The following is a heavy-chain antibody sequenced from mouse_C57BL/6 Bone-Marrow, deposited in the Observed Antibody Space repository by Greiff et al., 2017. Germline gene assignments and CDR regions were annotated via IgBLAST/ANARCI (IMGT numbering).Heavy chain of an antibody. CDR2: IYPGNSDT. Sequence: EVQLQQSGTVLARPGASVKMSCKTSGYTFTSYWMHWVKQRPGQGLEWIGAIYPGNSDTSYNQKFKGKAKLTAVTSASTAYMELSSLTNEDSAVYYCTRDDYDVKYFDVWGTGTTVTVSS. V-gene: IGHV1-5*01. J-gene: IGHJ1*03. CDR3: TRDDYDVKYFDV. D-gene: IGHD2-4*01. CDR1: GYTFTSYW.